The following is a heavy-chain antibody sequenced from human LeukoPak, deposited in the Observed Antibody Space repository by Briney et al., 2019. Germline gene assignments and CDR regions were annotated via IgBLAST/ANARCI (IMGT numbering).Heavy chain of an antibody. CDR3: ATTARYGSGSSYNWFDP. Sequence: GGTLRLSCAASGFTFSSYGMSWVRQAPGKGLEWVSAISGSGGSTYYADSVKGRFTISRDNSKNTLYMQMNSLRAEDTAVYYCATTARYGSGSSYNWFDPWGQGTLVTVSS. CDR1: GFTFSSYG. CDR2: ISGSGGST. V-gene: IGHV3-23*01. J-gene: IGHJ5*02. D-gene: IGHD3-10*01.